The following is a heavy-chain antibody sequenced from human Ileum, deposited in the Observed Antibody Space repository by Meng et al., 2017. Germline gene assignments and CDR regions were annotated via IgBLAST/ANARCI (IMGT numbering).Heavy chain of an antibody. CDR3: ARDAGWTYYYCSGSYYNPFYFDY. D-gene: IGHD3-10*01. Sequence: GESLKISCAASGFTFDDYGMSWVRQAPGKGLEWVSGINWNGGSTGYADSVKARFTISRDNAKNSLYLQMNSLRAEDTALYYCARDAGWTYYYCSGSYYNPFYFDYWGQGTLVTVSS. CDR1: GFTFDDYG. J-gene: IGHJ4*02. V-gene: IGHV3-20*04. CDR2: INWNGGST.